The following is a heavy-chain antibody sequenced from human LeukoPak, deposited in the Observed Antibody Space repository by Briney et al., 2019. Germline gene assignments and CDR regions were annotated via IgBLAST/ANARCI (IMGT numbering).Heavy chain of an antibody. CDR2: ITGGGGST. CDR3: AKLHNLNCDY. J-gene: IGHJ4*02. V-gene: IGHV3-23*01. CDR1: RFSFSDYG. Sequence: PGGSLRLSCAASRFSFSDYGMSWIRQAPGKGLEWVLSITGGGGSTYYADSVRGRFTISRDNSKNTLYLQMNSLRPEDTAVYYCAKLHNLNCDYWGLGTLATVSS. D-gene: IGHD1-14*01.